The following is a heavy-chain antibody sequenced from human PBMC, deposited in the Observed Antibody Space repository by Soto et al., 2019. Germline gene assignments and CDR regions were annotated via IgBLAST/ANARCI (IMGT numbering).Heavy chain of an antibody. Sequence: ASVKVSCKASGYTFTNYYMHWVRQAPGQGLEWMGIINPGGGSAAYSQKLQGRVTMTRDTSTSTVSMELSSLRSEDTAVYYCARGLGGVDGMNDAFDLWGQGTMVTVS. CDR2: INPGGGSA. J-gene: IGHJ3*01. D-gene: IGHD3-16*01. CDR1: GYTFTNYY. CDR3: ARGLGGVDGMNDAFDL. V-gene: IGHV1-46*01.